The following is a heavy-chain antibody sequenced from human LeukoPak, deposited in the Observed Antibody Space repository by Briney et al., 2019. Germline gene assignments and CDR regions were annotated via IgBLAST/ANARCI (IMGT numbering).Heavy chain of an antibody. CDR3: AKDATYYYGSGTLPPYYYYYYMDV. CDR1: GLTFSSYG. V-gene: IGHV3-30*02. J-gene: IGHJ6*03. CDR2: IRYDGSNK. D-gene: IGHD3-10*01. Sequence: GGSLRLSCAASGLTFSSYGMHWVRQAPGKGLEWVAFIRYDGSNKYYADSVKGRFTISRDNSKNTLYLQMNSLRAEDTAVYYCAKDATYYYGSGTLPPYYYYYYMDVWGKGTTVTVSS.